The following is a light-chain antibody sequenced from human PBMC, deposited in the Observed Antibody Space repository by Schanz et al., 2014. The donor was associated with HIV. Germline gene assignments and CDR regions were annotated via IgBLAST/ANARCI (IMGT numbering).Light chain of an antibody. Sequence: DIQMTQPPSTLSAFVGDSVTIACRASQSIGTSLAWFQQKPGRAPKLLIYGASTLESGVPSRFSGSGSGTEFALAISSLQPDDFATYYCQQYNDNSCTFGQGTKLEFK. CDR1: QSIGTS. J-gene: IGKJ2*02. V-gene: IGKV1-5*03. CDR2: GAS. CDR3: QQYNDNSCT.